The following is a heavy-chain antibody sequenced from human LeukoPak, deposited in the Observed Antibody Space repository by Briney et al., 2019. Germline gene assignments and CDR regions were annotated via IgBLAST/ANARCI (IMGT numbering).Heavy chain of an antibody. J-gene: IGHJ4*02. CDR1: GFTFSSYA. CDR3: AKDSGSSGWYY. Sequence: GGSLRLSCAASGFTFSSYAMSWVRQAPGKGLEWVSAISGSGGSTYCADSVKGRFTISRDNSKNTLYLQMNSLRAEDTAVYYCAKDSGSSGWYYWGQGTLVTVSS. D-gene: IGHD6-19*01. CDR2: ISGSGGST. V-gene: IGHV3-23*01.